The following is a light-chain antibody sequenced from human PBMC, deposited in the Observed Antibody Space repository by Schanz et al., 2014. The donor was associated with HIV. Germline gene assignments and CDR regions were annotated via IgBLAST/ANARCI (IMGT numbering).Light chain of an antibody. CDR2: QDN. V-gene: IGLV3-1*01. CDR3: QAWDSSGGV. CDR1: TLGDKY. Sequence: SYELTQPPSVSVSPGQTASITCSGDTLGDKYACWYQQKPGQSPVLVIYQDNKRPSGIPERFSGSNSGNTATLTISGTQAMDEADYFCQAWDSSGGVFGGGTKLPVL. J-gene: IGLJ2*01.